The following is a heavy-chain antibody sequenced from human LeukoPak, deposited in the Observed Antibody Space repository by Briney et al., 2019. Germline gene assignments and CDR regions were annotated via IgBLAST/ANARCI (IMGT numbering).Heavy chain of an antibody. V-gene: IGHV4-34*01. CDR2: INHSRST. Sequence: NPSETLSLTCGVYGGSFSGHYWSWIRQPPGKGLEWIGEINHSRSTNYNPSLKSRVTISVDTSKKQFSLKLTSVTAADTAVYYCASSYYFGSGRLIWGQGTMVTVSS. J-gene: IGHJ3*02. CDR3: ASSYYFGSGRLI. D-gene: IGHD3-10*01. CDR1: GGSFSGHY.